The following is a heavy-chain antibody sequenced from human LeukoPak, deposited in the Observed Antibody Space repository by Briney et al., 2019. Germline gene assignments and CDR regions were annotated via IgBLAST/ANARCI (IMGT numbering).Heavy chain of an antibody. CDR2: ITFSGGST. V-gene: IGHV3-23*01. CDR1: GFTFNSYA. D-gene: IGHD3-10*01. J-gene: IGHJ4*02. CDR3: AKEYYYGSGSYLYYFDY. Sequence: GGSLRLSCAASGFTFNSYAMTWVRQAPGKGLEWVSSITFSGGSTYYADSVKGRFTISRDNSKNTLYLQMNSLRADDTAVYYCAKEYYYGSGSYLYYFDYGGQGTLVTVSS.